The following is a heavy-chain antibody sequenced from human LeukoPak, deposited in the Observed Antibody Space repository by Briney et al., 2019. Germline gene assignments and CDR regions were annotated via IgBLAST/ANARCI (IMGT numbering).Heavy chain of an antibody. Sequence: PSETLSLTCTVSGGSISSYYWSWIPQPAGKGREWIVHIYTSGSTNYNPSLKSRVTMSVDTTKNQLSLKLSSVTAADTAVYYCARDYGDYPYYVDYWGQGTLVTVSS. D-gene: IGHD4-17*01. CDR1: GGSISSYY. CDR3: ARDYGDYPYYVDY. J-gene: IGHJ4*02. CDR2: IYTSGST. V-gene: IGHV4-4*07.